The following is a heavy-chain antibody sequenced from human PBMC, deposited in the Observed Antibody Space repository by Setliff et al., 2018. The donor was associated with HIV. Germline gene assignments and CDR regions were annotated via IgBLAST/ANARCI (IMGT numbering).Heavy chain of an antibody. V-gene: IGHV1-18*01. D-gene: IGHD3-10*01. J-gene: IGHJ4*02. Sequence: GASVKVSCKASGYTFSNYAIIWVRQAPGQGLEWMGWISAYNGYTNYAQKFQGRVTMTRDTSISTAYMELSRLRSDDTAVYYCASSAHWGQGTLVTVSS. CDR1: GYTFSNYA. CDR3: ASSAH. CDR2: ISAYNGYT.